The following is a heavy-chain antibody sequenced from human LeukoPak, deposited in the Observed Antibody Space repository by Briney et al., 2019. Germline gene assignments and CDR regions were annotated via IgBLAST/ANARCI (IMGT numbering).Heavy chain of an antibody. CDR1: GFTFSSYE. CDR3: ARKYCSSISCLFDY. V-gene: IGHV3-48*03. D-gene: IGHD2-2*01. Sequence: GGSQRLSCAASGFTFSSYEMNWVRQAPGKGLEWVSYISSSGSAIYYADSVKGRFTISRDNAKNSLYLQMNSLRAEDTAVYYCARKYCSSISCLFDYWGQGTLVTVSS. CDR2: ISSSGSAI. J-gene: IGHJ4*02.